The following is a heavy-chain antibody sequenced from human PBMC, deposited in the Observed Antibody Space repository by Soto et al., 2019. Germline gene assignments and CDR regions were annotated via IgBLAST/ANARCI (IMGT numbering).Heavy chain of an antibody. J-gene: IGHJ4*02. Sequence: GGSLRLSCAASGFTFSSYAMSWVRQAPGKGLEWVSAISGSGGSTYYADSVKGRFTISRDNSKNTLYLQMNSLRAEDTAVYYCARESSAILTGYYCLDYWGQGTLVTVSS. CDR2: ISGSGGST. D-gene: IGHD3-9*01. CDR1: GFTFSSYA. CDR3: ARESSAILTGYYCLDY. V-gene: IGHV3-23*01.